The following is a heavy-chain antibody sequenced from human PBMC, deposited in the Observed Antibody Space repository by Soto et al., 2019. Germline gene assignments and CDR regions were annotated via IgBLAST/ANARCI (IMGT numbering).Heavy chain of an antibody. CDR2: ISGSSTYI. CDR1: GFTFSSYS. V-gene: IGHV3-21*01. CDR3: ARGSGYCGGGSCYFYFDY. Sequence: PGGSLRLSCAASGFTFSSYSMTWVRQAPGKGLEWVSSISGSSTYIYYADSVKGRFAISRDNAKDSLSLQMSTLSAEDTAVYYCARGSGYCGGGSCYFYFDYWGRGALVTVSS. J-gene: IGHJ4*02. D-gene: IGHD2-15*01.